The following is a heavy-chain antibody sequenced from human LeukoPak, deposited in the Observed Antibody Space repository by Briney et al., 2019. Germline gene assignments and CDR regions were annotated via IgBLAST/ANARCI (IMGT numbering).Heavy chain of an antibody. CDR1: GYTFTSYG. CDR3: ARRFNYYDSSGYYGGFYFDY. CDR2: ISAY. J-gene: IGHJ4*02. Sequence: AVNVSCKASGYTFTSYGISWVRQAPGQGLEWMGWISAYAQKFQGRVTMTTDTSTSTAYMDLRSLRSDDTAMHYCARRFNYYDSSGYYGGFYFDYWGQGTLVTVSS. D-gene: IGHD3-22*01. V-gene: IGHV1-18*01.